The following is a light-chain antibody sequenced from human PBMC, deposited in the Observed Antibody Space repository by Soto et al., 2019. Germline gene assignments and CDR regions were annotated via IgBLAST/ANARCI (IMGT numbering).Light chain of an antibody. CDR3: QQYETFSGT. CDR1: QSVSGC. CDR2: DAS. Sequence: DIQMTQSPSTLSASVGDTVTVTCRASQSVSGCLAWYQQKPGEAPKLLIYDASVLPRGVPSRFSGSGSGTNFTLTIASLQPDDFATYYCQQYETFSGTFGPGTKVDI. J-gene: IGKJ1*01. V-gene: IGKV1-5*01.